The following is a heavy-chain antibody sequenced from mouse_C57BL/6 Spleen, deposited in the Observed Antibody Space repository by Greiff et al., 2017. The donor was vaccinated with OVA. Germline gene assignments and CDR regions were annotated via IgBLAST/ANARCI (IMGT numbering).Heavy chain of an antibody. Sequence: QVQLKQPGAELVKPGASVKLSCKASGYTFTSYWMHWVKQRPGRGLEWIGRIDPNSGGTKYNEKFKSKATLTVDKPSSTAYMQLSSLTSENSAVYYCARGTYGSSYGFAYWGQGTLVTVSA. V-gene: IGHV1-72*01. J-gene: IGHJ3*01. CDR2: IDPNSGGT. CDR1: GYTFTSYW. CDR3: ARGTYGSSYGFAY. D-gene: IGHD1-1*01.